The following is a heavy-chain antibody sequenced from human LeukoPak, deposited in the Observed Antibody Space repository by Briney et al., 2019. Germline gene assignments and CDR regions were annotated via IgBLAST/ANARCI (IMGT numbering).Heavy chain of an antibody. CDR2: INPSGGST. J-gene: IGHJ5*02. Sequence: GASVKVSCKASGYTFTSYYMHWVRRAPGQGLEWMGIINPSGGSTSYAQKFQGRVTMTRDTSTSTVYMELSSLRSEDTAVYYCARDHYDSSGYYFWFDPWGQGTLVTVSS. D-gene: IGHD3-22*01. V-gene: IGHV1-46*01. CDR3: ARDHYDSSGYYFWFDP. CDR1: GYTFTSYY.